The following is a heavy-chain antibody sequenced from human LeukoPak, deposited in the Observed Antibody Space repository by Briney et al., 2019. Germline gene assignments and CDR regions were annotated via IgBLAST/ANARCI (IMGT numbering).Heavy chain of an antibody. Sequence: PGGSPRLSCAASGFTFSSYSMNWVRQAPGKGLEWVSSISSSSSYIYYADSVKGRFTISRDNAKNSLYLQMNSLRAEDTAVYYCARDLGDSYGYKAYWGQGTLVTVSS. CDR2: ISSSSSYI. D-gene: IGHD5-18*01. CDR3: ARDLGDSYGYKAY. CDR1: GFTFSSYS. V-gene: IGHV3-21*01. J-gene: IGHJ4*02.